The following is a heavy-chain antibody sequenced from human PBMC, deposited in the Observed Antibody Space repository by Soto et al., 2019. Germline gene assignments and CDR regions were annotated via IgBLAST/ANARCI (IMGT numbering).Heavy chain of an antibody. J-gene: IGHJ4*02. CDR2: ISSYNGNT. D-gene: IGHD2-15*01. Sequence: QVQLVQSGAEVTKPGATVKVSCKASGDTCTRYGMSWVRQAPGQGLEWMGWISSYNGNTKYAQKLPGRVTMTTDTSTRTAHMELMSLRSDATAVYYGASVASVALNDHWGQATLVTVSS. CDR3: ASVASVALNDH. V-gene: IGHV1-18*01. CDR1: GDTCTRYG.